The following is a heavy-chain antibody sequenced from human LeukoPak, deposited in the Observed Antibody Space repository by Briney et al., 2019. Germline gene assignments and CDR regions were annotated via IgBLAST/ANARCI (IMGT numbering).Heavy chain of an antibody. V-gene: IGHV1-69*05. J-gene: IGHJ4*02. Sequence: SVKVSCKASGGTFSSYAISWVRQAPGQGLEWMGGIIPIFGTANYAQKLQGRVTMTTDTSTSTAYMELRSLRSDDTAVYYCARVTTVTPNDYWGQGTLVTVSS. CDR1: GGTFSSYA. D-gene: IGHD4-17*01. CDR2: IIPIFGTA. CDR3: ARVTTVTPNDY.